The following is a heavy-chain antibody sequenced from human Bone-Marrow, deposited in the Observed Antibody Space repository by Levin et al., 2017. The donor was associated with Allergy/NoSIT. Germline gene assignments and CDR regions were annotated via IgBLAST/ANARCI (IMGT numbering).Heavy chain of an antibody. CDR1: GFTFSSYT. CDR2: ITGSGAAT. V-gene: IGHV3-23*01. D-gene: IGHD3-10*01. CDR3: AKARSSQGVRGGMDV. J-gene: IGHJ6*02. Sequence: PGESLKISCAASGFTFSSYTTAWVRLTPGKGLEWVSSITGSGAATYYADPVKGRFTISRDNSENTLYLQMNSLRVEDTAVYYCAKARSSQGVRGGMDVWGQGTTVTVSS.